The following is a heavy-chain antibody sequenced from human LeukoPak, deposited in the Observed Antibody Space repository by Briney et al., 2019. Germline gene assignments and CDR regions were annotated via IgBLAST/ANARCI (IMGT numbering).Heavy chain of an antibody. Sequence: KPGGSLRLSCAATGFTFSSYSMNWVRQAPGKGLEWVSSISSSSSYIYYEDSVKGRFTISRDNAKNSLYLQMNSLRAEDTAVYYCARVWGDTAMPYYYYGMDVWGQETTVTVSS. CDR3: ARVWGDTAMPYYYYGMDV. CDR1: GFTFSSYS. V-gene: IGHV3-21*01. CDR2: ISSSSSYI. D-gene: IGHD5-18*01. J-gene: IGHJ6*02.